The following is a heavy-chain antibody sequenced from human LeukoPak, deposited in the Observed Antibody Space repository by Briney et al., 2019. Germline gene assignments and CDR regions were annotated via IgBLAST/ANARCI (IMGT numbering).Heavy chain of an antibody. CDR2: INHSGST. J-gene: IGHJ4*02. Sequence: SETLSLTCAVYGGSFSGYYWSWIRQPPGKGLEWIGEINHSGSTNYNPSLKSRVTISVDTSKNQFSLKLSSVTAADTAVYYCARLRLRLGELSLPFDYWGQGTLVTVSS. D-gene: IGHD3-16*02. CDR1: GGSFSGYY. CDR3: ARLRLRLGELSLPFDY. V-gene: IGHV4-34*01.